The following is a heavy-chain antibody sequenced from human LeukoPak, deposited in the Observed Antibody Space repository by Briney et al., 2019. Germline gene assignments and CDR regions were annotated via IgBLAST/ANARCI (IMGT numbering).Heavy chain of an antibody. D-gene: IGHD2-15*01. CDR2: VNPHSGNT. CDR1: GYTFTSYD. Sequence: ASVKVSCKASGYTFTSYDINWVRQASGQGLEWMGWVNPHSGNTGYTRRFQGRVTMSRDTSITTAYMELSNLRSENTAIYYCVRSGFCSGATCSYQWSLGWFDPWGQGTLVIVSS. V-gene: IGHV1-8*01. J-gene: IGHJ5*02. CDR3: VRSGFCSGATCSYQWSLGWFDP.